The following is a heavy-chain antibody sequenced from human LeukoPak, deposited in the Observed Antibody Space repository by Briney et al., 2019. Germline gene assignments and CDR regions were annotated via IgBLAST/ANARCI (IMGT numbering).Heavy chain of an antibody. CDR1: GYTFTGYY. CDR2: INPNSGDT. Sequence: ASVKVSCKASGYTFTGYYMYWVRQAPGQGLEWIGWINPNSGDTNYAQKFQGRVTMTRDTSISTAYVELSGLRSDDTAVYYCARDGQSIMVEFDCWGQGTLVTVSS. D-gene: IGHD2-15*01. J-gene: IGHJ4*02. V-gene: IGHV1-2*02. CDR3: ARDGQSIMVEFDC.